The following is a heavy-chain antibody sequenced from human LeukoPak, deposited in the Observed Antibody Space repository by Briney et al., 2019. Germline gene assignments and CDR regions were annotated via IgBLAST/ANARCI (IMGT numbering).Heavy chain of an antibody. CDR3: ARGRGLTYYMDA. CDR1: GFTFSSYG. V-gene: IGHV3-33*01. Sequence: GRSLRLSCAASGFTFSSYGMHWVRQAPGKGLEWVAVIWYDGSNKYYADSVKGRFTISRDNSKNTLYLQMNSLRAEDTAVYYCARGRGLTYYMDAWGKGTTVTVSS. CDR2: IWYDGSNK. D-gene: IGHD3-10*01. J-gene: IGHJ6*03.